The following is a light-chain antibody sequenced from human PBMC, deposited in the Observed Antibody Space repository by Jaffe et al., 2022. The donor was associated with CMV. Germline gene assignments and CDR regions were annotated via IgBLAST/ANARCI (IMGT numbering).Light chain of an antibody. CDR1: ASNIGRNA. Sequence: QSVLTQPPSASGTPGQRVPISCSGSASNIGRNAVNWYQHLPGTAPKLLIYSNDQRPSGVPDRFSGSKSGTSASLAITGLQSEDEADYYCAAWDDSLNGVIFGGGTKLTVL. J-gene: IGLJ2*01. CDR2: SND. CDR3: AAWDDSLNGVI. V-gene: IGLV1-44*01.